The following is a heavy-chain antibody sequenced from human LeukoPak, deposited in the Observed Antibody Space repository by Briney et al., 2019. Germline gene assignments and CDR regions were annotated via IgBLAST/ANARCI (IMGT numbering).Heavy chain of an antibody. CDR1: GGTFSSYA. Sequence: ASVKVSCKASGGTFSSYAISWVRQAPGQGLEWMGRIIPILGIANYAQKFQGRVTITADKSTSTAYMELSSLRSEDTAVYYCAREEDSSGRFDYWGQGTLVTVSP. CDR3: AREEDSSGRFDY. J-gene: IGHJ4*02. CDR2: IIPILGIA. V-gene: IGHV1-69*04. D-gene: IGHD6-19*01.